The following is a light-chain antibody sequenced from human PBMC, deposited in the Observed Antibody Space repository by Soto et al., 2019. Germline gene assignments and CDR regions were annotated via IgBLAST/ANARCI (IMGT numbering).Light chain of an antibody. J-gene: IGLJ2*01. CDR2: EVN. CDR1: SGDIGGYNY. Sequence: QSVLTQPASVSGSPGQSVTISCTGTSGDIGGYNYVSWYQHHPGKAPKLVISEVNHRPSGISNRFSGSKSGTTASLTISGLQAEDEAHYYCSSFTNSSTLVVFGGGTKLTVL. CDR3: SSFTNSSTLVV. V-gene: IGLV2-14*01.